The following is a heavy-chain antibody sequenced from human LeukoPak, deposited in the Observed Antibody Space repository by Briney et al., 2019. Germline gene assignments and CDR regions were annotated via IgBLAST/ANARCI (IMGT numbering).Heavy chain of an antibody. CDR2: IKQDGSDR. Sequence: GGSLRLSCAASGFTVSSNYMSWVRQAPGKGLEWVANIKQDGSDRYYVGSVKGRFTISRDNAKKSLYLQMNSLRPEDTAVYYCARDDRPAANSRDWFGPWGQGTLVTVSS. J-gene: IGHJ5*02. CDR3: ARDDRPAANSRDWFGP. D-gene: IGHD2-2*01. V-gene: IGHV3-7*01. CDR1: GFTVSSNY.